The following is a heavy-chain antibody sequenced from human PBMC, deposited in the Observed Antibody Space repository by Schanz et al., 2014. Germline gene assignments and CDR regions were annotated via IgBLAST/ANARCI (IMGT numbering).Heavy chain of an antibody. V-gene: IGHV1-18*04. D-gene: IGHD2-8*02. CDR1: GYTFTSDS. Sequence: QVQLVQSGAEVKKPGASVKVSCKASGYTFTSDSMHWVRQAPGQGLEWVGWISPYTGNTHYFDKMEGRVTMTTDTSTSTAYMELRSLRSDDTAMYYCATVWGYCTATACQILEVLDVWGQGTMVTVSS. CDR3: ATVWGYCTATACQILEVLDV. CDR2: ISPYTGNT. J-gene: IGHJ3*01.